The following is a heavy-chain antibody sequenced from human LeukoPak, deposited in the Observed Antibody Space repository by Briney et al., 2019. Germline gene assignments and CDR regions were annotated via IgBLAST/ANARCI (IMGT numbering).Heavy chain of an antibody. CDR3: AKDSIAADNWFDP. Sequence: GGSLRLSCAASGFTFTSYGMHWVRQAPGKGLEWVAVISYDGSNKYYADSVKGRFTISRDNSKNTLYLQMNSLRAEDTAVYYCAKDSIAADNWFDPWGQGTLVTVSS. CDR2: ISYDGSNK. CDR1: GFTFTSYG. D-gene: IGHD6-13*01. J-gene: IGHJ5*02. V-gene: IGHV3-30*18.